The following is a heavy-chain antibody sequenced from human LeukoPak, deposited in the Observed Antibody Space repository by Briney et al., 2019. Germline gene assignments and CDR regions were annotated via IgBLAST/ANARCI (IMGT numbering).Heavy chain of an antibody. CDR2: ISAYNGNT. CDR3: ARTPPDYDPDKYYFDY. J-gene: IGHJ4*02. Sequence: ASVTVSCKASGYTFNSYGISWVRQAPGQGLEWMGWISAYNGNTNYAQKLQGRVTMTTDTSTSTAYMELRSLRSDDTAMYYCARTPPDYDPDKYYFDYWGQGTLVTVSS. V-gene: IGHV1-18*01. D-gene: IGHD4-17*01. CDR1: GYTFNSYG.